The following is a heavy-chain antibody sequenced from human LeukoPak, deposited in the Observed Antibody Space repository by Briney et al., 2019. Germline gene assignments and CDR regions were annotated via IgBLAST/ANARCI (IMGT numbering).Heavy chain of an antibody. CDR2: IYYSGST. CDR1: GGSISSYY. Sequence: SSETLSLTCTVSGGSISSYYWSWIRQPPGKGLEWIGYIYYSGSTNYNSSLKSQVVISVDTAKNQFSLKLNSVTAADTAVYYCARMSNSSPILDYWGQGTLVTVSS. CDR3: ARMSNSSPILDY. D-gene: IGHD6-19*01. J-gene: IGHJ4*02. V-gene: IGHV4-59*01.